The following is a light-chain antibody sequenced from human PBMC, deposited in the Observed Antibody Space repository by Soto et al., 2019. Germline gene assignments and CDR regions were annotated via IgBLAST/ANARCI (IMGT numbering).Light chain of an antibody. Sequence: ETVMTQSPGTLSVALGERATLYCRASQSVSIHLAWYQQKPGQAPRLLIYDTSTRATGIPARFSGSGSGTEFTLTISGLQSEDFAVYYCQQYSNWPPITFGQGTRLEIK. J-gene: IGKJ5*01. CDR2: DTS. CDR3: QQYSNWPPIT. V-gene: IGKV3-15*01. CDR1: QSVSIH.